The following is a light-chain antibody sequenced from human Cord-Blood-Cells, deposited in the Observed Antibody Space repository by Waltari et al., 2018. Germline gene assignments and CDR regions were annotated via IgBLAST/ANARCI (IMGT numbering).Light chain of an antibody. J-gene: IGKJ1*01. CDR2: WAS. V-gene: IGKV4-1*01. CDR3: QQYYSTPRT. Sequence: DIVMTQSPDSPAVSLGERATINCKSSQSVLYSSNNKNYLAWYQQKPGQPTKLLIYWASTPESGVPDRFSGSGSGTDFTLTIRSLQAEDVAVYYCQQYYSTPRTFGQGTKVEIK. CDR1: QSVLYSSNNKNY.